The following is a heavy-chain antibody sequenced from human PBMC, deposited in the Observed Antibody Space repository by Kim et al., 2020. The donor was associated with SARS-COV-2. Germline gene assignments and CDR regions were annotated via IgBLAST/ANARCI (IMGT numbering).Heavy chain of an antibody. CDR3: ARQWGYGDYSRYFDL. J-gene: IGHJ2*01. CDR2: IYPDDSDT. D-gene: IGHD4-17*01. CDR1: GYIFSNYW. Sequence: GESLKISCKGSGYIFSNYWIGWVRQMPGKGLEWMGIIYPDDSDTRYSPSFQGQVSISADKSISTAYLQWSSLKASDTAMYYCARQWGYGDYSRYFDLWGRGTLVTVSS. V-gene: IGHV5-51*01.